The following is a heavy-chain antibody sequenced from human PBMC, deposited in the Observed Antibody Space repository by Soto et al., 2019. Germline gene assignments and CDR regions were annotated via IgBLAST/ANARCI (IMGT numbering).Heavy chain of an antibody. J-gene: IGHJ5*02. CDR2: ISGSGGNT. CDR3: AKDRSSAGTTVRFDP. V-gene: IGHV3-23*01. D-gene: IGHD1-1*01. Sequence: EVQLLESGGGLVQPGGSLRLSCAASGYTYSGYAMSWVRQAPGKGLEWVSSISGSGGNTYYADSVKSRFTISRDNSKNTLYLQRNSLRVEDTAIYYCAKDRSSAGTTVRFDPWGQGTMVTVSS. CDR1: GYTYSGYA.